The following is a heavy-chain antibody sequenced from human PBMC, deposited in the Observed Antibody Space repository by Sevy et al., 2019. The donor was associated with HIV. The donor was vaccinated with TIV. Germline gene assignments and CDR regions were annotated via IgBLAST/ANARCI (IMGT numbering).Heavy chain of an antibody. Sequence: GGSLRLSCAASGFTFSSYWMSWVRQAPGKGLEWVANIKQDGSEKYYVDSVKGRFTISRDNAKNSLYLQMNSPRAEDTAVYYCARGVSTPFQAPTEYYFDYWGQGTLVTVSS. CDR1: GFTFSSYW. V-gene: IGHV3-7*04. CDR3: ARGVSTPFQAPTEYYFDY. J-gene: IGHJ4*02. CDR2: IKQDGSEK. D-gene: IGHD2-15*01.